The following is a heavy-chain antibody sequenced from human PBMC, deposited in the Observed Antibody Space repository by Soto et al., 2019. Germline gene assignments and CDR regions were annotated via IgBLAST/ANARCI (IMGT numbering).Heavy chain of an antibody. V-gene: IGHV3-30*18. J-gene: IGHJ6*02. CDR2: ISYDGSNK. CDR3: AKDLYSGSYLDYYYYGMDV. CDR1: GFTFSSYG. Sequence: GGSLRLSCAASGFTFSSYGMHWVRQAPGKGLEWVAVISYDGSNKYYADSVKGRFTISRDNSKNTLYLQMNSLRAEDTAVYYCAKDLYSGSYLDYYYYGMDVWGQGTTVTVSS. D-gene: IGHD1-26*01.